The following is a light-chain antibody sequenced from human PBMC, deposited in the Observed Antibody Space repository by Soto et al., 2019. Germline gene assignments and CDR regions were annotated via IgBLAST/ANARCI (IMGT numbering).Light chain of an antibody. Sequence: AIRMTQSPSSFSASTGDRVTITCRASQGISSYLAWYQQKPGKDPKLLIYAAFTLQSGVPSRFSGSGSGTDFTLTISCLQSEDFATYYCQQYYSYPSLTFGGGTKVEIK. CDR3: QQYYSYPSLT. CDR2: AAF. J-gene: IGKJ4*01. V-gene: IGKV1-8*01. CDR1: QGISSY.